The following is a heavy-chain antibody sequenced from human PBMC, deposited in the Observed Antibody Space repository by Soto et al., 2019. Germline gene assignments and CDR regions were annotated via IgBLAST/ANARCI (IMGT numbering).Heavy chain of an antibody. CDR2: ISYDGSNK. V-gene: IGHV3-30*18. J-gene: IGHJ4*02. Sequence: GGSLRLSCAATGFTFSSYGMHWVRQAPGKGLDLVAVISYDGSNKYYAASVKGRFTISRDSPNNTIYLQMNSLRDEDTTVYYCAKDRYYYDSSRNYLEWWRQGT. CDR1: GFTFSSYG. D-gene: IGHD3-22*01. CDR3: AKDRYYYDSSRNYLEW.